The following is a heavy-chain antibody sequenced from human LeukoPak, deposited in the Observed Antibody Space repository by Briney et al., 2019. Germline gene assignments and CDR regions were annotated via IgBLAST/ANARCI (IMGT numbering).Heavy chain of an antibody. Sequence: ASVKVSCKASGGTFSSYAISWVRQAPGQGLEWMGGIIPIFGIANYAQKFQGRVTITADESTSTAYMELSSLRSEDTAVYYCARDGFDAGIYFDYWGQGALVTVSS. CDR3: ARDGFDAGIYFDY. CDR1: GGTFSSYA. D-gene: IGHD3-9*01. J-gene: IGHJ4*02. V-gene: IGHV1-69*13. CDR2: IIPIFGIA.